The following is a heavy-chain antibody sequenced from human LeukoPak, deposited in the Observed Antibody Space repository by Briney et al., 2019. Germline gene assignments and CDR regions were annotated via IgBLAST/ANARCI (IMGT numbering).Heavy chain of an antibody. Sequence: SQTLSLTCSVSGGSISSYYWSWIRQPAGKGLEWIGRIYTSGSTNYNPSLKSRVTMSVDTSKNQFSLRLSSVTAADTAVYYCARSPRDENLFDYWGHGTLVTVSS. CDR1: GGSISSYY. V-gene: IGHV4-4*07. CDR3: ARSPRDENLFDY. J-gene: IGHJ4*01. D-gene: IGHD5-24*01. CDR2: IYTSGST.